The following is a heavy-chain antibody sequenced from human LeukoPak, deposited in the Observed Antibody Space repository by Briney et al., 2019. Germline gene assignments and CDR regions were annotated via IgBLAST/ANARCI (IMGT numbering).Heavy chain of an antibody. CDR3: AKDSSSWYYYGMDV. CDR1: GFTFDDYA. D-gene: IGHD6-13*01. Sequence: GRSLRLSCAASGFTFDDYAMHWVRQAPGKGLEWVSGISWNSGSIGYADSVKGRFTISRDNAKNSLYLQMNSLRAEDTALYYCAKDSSSWYYYGMDVWGQGTTATVSS. CDR2: ISWNSGSI. J-gene: IGHJ6*02. V-gene: IGHV3-9*01.